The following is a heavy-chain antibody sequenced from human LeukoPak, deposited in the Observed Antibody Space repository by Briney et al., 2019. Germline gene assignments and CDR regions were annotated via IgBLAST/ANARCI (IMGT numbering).Heavy chain of an antibody. J-gene: IGHJ5*02. V-gene: IGHV3-33*01. Sequence: GGSLRLSCAASGFTFSSYGMHWVRQAPGKGLEWVAVIWYDGSNKYYADSVKGRFTISRDNSKNTLYLQMNSLRAEDTAVYYCARDGDFISTSCYSGGGYFDPWGQGTLVTVSS. CDR2: IWYDGSNK. CDR3: ARDGDFISTSCYSGGGYFDP. CDR1: GFTFSSYG. D-gene: IGHD2-2*03.